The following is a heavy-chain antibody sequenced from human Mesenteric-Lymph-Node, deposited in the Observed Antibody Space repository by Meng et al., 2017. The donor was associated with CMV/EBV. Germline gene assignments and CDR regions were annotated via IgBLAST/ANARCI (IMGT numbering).Heavy chain of an antibody. V-gene: IGHV3-9*01. CDR3: ARDRDILTGPYYFGY. CDR2: ISWNSGSI. CDR1: GFTFDDYA. Sequence: GGSLRLSCAASGFTFDDYAMHWVRQAPGKGLEWVSGISWNSGSIGYADSVKGRFIVSRENFRDTQYLQMNSLRAEDTAVYYCARDRDILTGPYYFGYWGQGTLVTVSS. D-gene: IGHD3-9*01. J-gene: IGHJ4*02.